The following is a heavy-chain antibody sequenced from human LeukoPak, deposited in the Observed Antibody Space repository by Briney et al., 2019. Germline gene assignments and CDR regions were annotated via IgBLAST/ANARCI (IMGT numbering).Heavy chain of an antibody. Sequence: PGGSLRLSCAASGFTFSSYAMSWVRQAPGKGLEWVSAISGSGGSTYYADSVKGRFTISRDNSKNTLYLQMNSLRAEDTAVYYCAKGRARFLEWLLYYYYYYGMDVWGQGTTVTVSS. D-gene: IGHD3-3*01. CDR3: AKGRARFLEWLLYYYYYYGMDV. V-gene: IGHV3-23*01. CDR2: ISGSGGST. J-gene: IGHJ6*02. CDR1: GFTFSSYA.